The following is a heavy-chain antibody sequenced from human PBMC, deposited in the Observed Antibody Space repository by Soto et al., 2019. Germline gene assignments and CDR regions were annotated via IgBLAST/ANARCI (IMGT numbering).Heavy chain of an antibody. J-gene: IGHJ4*02. V-gene: IGHV1-46*01. CDR2: INPSGGGT. CDR3: ARGGEVPAAPWDY. CDR1: GYTFTSYY. Sequence: QVQLVQSGAEVKKPGASVKVSCKASGYTFTSYYIHWVRQAPGQGLEWLGIINPSGGGTSYAQKFQDRVTMTRDTSTSTAYMELSSLRSEDTAVYYCARGGEVPAAPWDYWGQGPLVTVSS. D-gene: IGHD2-2*01.